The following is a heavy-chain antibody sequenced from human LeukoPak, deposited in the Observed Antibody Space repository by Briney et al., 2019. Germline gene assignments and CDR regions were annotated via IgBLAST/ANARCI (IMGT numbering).Heavy chain of an antibody. V-gene: IGHV4-4*02. J-gene: IGHJ4*02. D-gene: IGHD5-18*01. Sequence: PSGTLSLTCAVSGGSISSSNWWSWVRQPPGKGLEWIGEIYHSGSTNYNPSLKSRVTISVDKSKNQFSLKLSSVTAADTAVYYCARLRVRGYGYGPWEGPTWLDCWGQGTLVTVSS. CDR3: ARLRVRGYGYGPWEGPTWLDC. CDR1: GGSISSSNW. CDR2: IYHSGST.